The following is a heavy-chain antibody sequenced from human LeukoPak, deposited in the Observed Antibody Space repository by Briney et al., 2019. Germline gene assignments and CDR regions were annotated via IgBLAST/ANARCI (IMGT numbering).Heavy chain of an antibody. CDR3: ARDRTTVTRHYFDY. Sequence: SETLSLTCTVSGGSISSYYWSWIRQPAGKGPEWIGRIYTSGSTNYNPSLKSRVTMSVDTSKNQFSLKLSSVTAADTAVYYCARDRTTVTRHYFDYWGQGTLVTVSS. CDR2: IYTSGST. D-gene: IGHD4-17*01. CDR1: GGSISSYY. J-gene: IGHJ4*02. V-gene: IGHV4-4*07.